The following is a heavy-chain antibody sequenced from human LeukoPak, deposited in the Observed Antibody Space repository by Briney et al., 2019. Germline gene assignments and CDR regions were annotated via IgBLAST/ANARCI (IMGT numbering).Heavy chain of an antibody. V-gene: IGHV2-70*01. Sequence: SGPTLVNPTQTLTLTCTFSGFSLSTSGMCVSWIRQPPGKALEWLPLIDWDDDKYYSTSLKTRLTISKDTSKNQVVLTVTNMDPVDTARYYCARFLYGDSASYFDYWGQGTLVIVSS. CDR2: IDWDDDK. J-gene: IGHJ4*02. CDR1: GFSLSTSGMC. CDR3: ARFLYGDSASYFDY. D-gene: IGHD4-17*01.